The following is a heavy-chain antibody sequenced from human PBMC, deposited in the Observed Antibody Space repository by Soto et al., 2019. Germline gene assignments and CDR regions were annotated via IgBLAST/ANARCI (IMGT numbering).Heavy chain of an antibody. CDR3: AGYYGSGSYSMDLYGMDV. V-gene: IGHV3-23*01. CDR2: ISGSGGST. Sequence: GGSLRLSCAASGFTFSSYAMSWVRQAPGKGLEWVSAISGSGGSTYYADSVKGRFTISRDNSKNTLYLQMNSLRAEDTAVYYCAGYYGSGSYSMDLYGMDVWGQGTTVTVSS. J-gene: IGHJ6*02. D-gene: IGHD3-10*01. CDR1: GFTFSSYA.